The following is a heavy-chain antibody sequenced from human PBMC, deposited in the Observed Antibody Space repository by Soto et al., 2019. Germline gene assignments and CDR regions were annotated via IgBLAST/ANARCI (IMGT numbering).Heavy chain of an antibody. Sequence: GGSLRLSCAASGFTFSSYAMSWVRQAPGKGLEWVSTISGSGSKTYYADSVKGRFTISRDNAKNSLYLQMNSLRAEDTAVYYCARAPIVVVPAASNWFDPWGQGTLVTVSS. CDR1: GFTFSSYA. D-gene: IGHD2-2*01. V-gene: IGHV3-23*01. CDR3: ARAPIVVVPAASNWFDP. CDR2: ISGSGSKT. J-gene: IGHJ5*02.